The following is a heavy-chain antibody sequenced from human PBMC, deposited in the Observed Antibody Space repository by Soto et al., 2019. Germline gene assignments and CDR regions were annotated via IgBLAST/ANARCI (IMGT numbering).Heavy chain of an antibody. Sequence: QVQLQESGPGLVKPSETQSLTCTVSGGSISSYYWSWIRQPPGKGLEWIGYIYYSGSTNYNPSLKSRVTISVDTSKNQFSLKLSSVTAADTAVYYCARSDGRNWGQGTLVTVSS. V-gene: IGHV4-59*01. CDR1: GGSISSYY. CDR3: ARSDGRN. CDR2: IYYSGST. J-gene: IGHJ4*02.